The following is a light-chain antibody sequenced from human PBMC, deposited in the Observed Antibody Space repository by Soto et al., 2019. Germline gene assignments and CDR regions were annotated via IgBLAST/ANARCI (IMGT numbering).Light chain of an antibody. Sequence: DIQMHQSPSSLSASVGDRVSITCRASQSVAGYLNWYQQKPGRAPILLIYAASTLQSGVPSRFSGSGSGTDFTLTINGLQPEDFSTYYCQQSFTTTWTFGQGTKVEV. CDR1: QSVAGY. J-gene: IGKJ1*01. CDR3: QQSFTTTWT. CDR2: AAS. V-gene: IGKV1-39*01.